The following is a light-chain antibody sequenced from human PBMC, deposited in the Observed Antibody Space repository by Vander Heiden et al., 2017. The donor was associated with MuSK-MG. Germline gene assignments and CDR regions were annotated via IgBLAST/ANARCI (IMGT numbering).Light chain of an antibody. CDR1: SLRSYY. CDR2: GKN. Sequence: SSELTQDPAVSVALGQTVRITCQGDSLRSYYASWYQQKPGQAPVLVIYGKNNRPTGIPDRVSGSSSGNTASLTITGAQAEEEADYYCNSRDSRGNYRGVFGGGTKLTVL. CDR3: NSRDSRGNYRGV. V-gene: IGLV3-19*01. J-gene: IGLJ2*01.